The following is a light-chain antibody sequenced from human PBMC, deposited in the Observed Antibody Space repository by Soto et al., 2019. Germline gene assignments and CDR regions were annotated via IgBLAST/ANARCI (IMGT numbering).Light chain of an antibody. CDR1: STDIGRYNY. V-gene: IGLV2-14*01. J-gene: IGLJ1*01. CDR2: DVS. Sequence: QSALTQPASVSGSPGQSITISCTGTSTDIGRYNYVSWYQQHPGKAPKLMIYDVSNRPSGVSNRFSGSKSGNTASLTISGLRAGRRVNYSGGSYTGRTAYAFGSGTKVTVL. CDR3: GSYTGRTAYA.